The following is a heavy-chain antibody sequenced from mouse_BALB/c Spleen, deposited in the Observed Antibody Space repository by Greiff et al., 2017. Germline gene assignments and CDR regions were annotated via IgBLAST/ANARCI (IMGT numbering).Heavy chain of an antibody. Sequence: VKLQESGAELAKPGASVKMSCKASGYTFTSYWMHWVKQRPGQGLEWIGYINPSTGYTEYNQKFKDKATLTADKSSSTAYMQLSSLTSEDSAVYYCARLRYFDYWGQGTTLTVSS. V-gene: IGHV1-7*01. CDR2: INPSTGYT. D-gene: IGHD1-1*01. CDR3: ARLRYFDY. J-gene: IGHJ2*01. CDR1: GYTFTSYW.